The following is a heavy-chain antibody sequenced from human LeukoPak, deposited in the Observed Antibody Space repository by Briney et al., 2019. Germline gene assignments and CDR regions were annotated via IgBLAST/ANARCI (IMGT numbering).Heavy chain of an antibody. J-gene: IGHJ3*02. CDR2: INPNRGNT. Sequence: GASVKVSCKASGYTFTSYDINRVRQATGQGLEWMEWINPNRGNTGYAQKFQGRVTITRNTSISTAYMELSSLRSEDTAVYYCARGRDAFDIWGQGTMVTVSS. V-gene: IGHV1-8*03. CDR1: GYTFTSYD. CDR3: ARGRDAFDI.